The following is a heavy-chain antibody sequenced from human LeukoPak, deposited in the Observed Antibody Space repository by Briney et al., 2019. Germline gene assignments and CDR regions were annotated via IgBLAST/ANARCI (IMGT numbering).Heavy chain of an antibody. CDR2: IHAGRGDT. Sequence: ASVKVSCKASGGTFSSYAISWVRQAPGQGLEWMGWIHAGRGDTNYAQKFQGRFTMTSDTSINTLFMELSSLRSDDTAVYYCARDENWGPDYWGQGTLVTVSS. D-gene: IGHD7-27*01. CDR1: GGTFSSYA. CDR3: ARDENWGPDY. J-gene: IGHJ4*02. V-gene: IGHV1-2*02.